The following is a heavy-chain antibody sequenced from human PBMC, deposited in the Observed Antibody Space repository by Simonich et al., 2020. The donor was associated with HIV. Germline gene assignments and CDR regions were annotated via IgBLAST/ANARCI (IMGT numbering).Heavy chain of an antibody. CDR2: VYPENGEK. CDR3: ATNPYYFGSGSETYYFDY. CDR1: GYSFTDYY. J-gene: IGHJ4*02. V-gene: IGHV1-69-2*01. Sequence: EVQVVQSGAEVKKPGATVKISCKVSGYSFTDYYMHWVQQAPGRGLEWMGLVYPENGEKILAEKFKGRVTITADTSTDTAYMELGSLRSEDTAVYYCATNPYYFGSGSETYYFDYWGQGTLVTVSS. D-gene: IGHD3-10*01.